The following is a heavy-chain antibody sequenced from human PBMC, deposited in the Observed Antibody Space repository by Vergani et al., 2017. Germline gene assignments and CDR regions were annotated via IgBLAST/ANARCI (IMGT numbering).Heavy chain of an antibody. D-gene: IGHD4-17*01. CDR1: GYTFTDHY. CDR3: ATPQTVTTGGMEV. CDR2: VDPEDGET. J-gene: IGHJ6*02. V-gene: IGHV1-69-2*01. Sequence: EVQLVQSGAEVKKPGATMKISCKVSGYTFTDHYMHWVKQAPGKGLEWMGLVDPEDGETIYAEKFKGRVTIAADTSTDTAHLELSSLRSEYTAVYYCATPQTVTTGGMEVWVQGTTVIVSS.